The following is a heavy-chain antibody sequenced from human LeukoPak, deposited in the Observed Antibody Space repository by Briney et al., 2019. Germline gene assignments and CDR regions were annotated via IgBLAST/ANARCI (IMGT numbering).Heavy chain of an antibody. CDR1: GGSISSSSYY. D-gene: IGHD2-2*02. CDR2: IYYSGST. CDR3: ASFRSAHCSSTSCYRSRYYYYYGMDV. J-gene: IGHJ6*02. Sequence: SETLSLTCTVSGGSISSSSYYWGWIRQPPGKGLEWIGSIYYSGSTYYNPSLKSRVTISVDTSKNQFSLKLSSVTAADTAVYYCASFRSAHCSSTSCYRSRYYYYYGMDVWGQGTTVTVSS. V-gene: IGHV4-39*01.